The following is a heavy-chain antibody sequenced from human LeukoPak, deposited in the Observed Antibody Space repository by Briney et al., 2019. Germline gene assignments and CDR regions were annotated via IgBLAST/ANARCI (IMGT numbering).Heavy chain of an antibody. CDR3: AGDGYYYDSSGPGDY. Sequence: PSETLSLTCTVSGGSISSSSYYWGWIRQPPGKGLEWIGSIYYSGSTYYNPSLKSRVTISVDTSKNQLSLKLSSVTAADTAVYYCAGDGYYYDSSGPGDYWGQGTLVTVSS. D-gene: IGHD3-22*01. CDR2: IYYSGST. V-gene: IGHV4-39*01. J-gene: IGHJ4*02. CDR1: GGSISSSSYY.